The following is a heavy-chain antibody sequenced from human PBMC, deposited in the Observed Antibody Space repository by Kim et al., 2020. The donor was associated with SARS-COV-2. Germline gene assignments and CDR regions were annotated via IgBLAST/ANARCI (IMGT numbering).Heavy chain of an antibody. J-gene: IGHJ6*02. CDR3: AKSSTSGNYYYYGMDV. D-gene: IGHD2-2*01. Sequence: GGSLRLSCAASGFTFSSYGMHWVRQAPGKGLEWVAVISYDGSNKYYADSVKGRFTISRDNSKNTLYLQMNSLRAEDTAVYYCAKSSTSGNYYYYGMDVWGQGTTVTVSS. CDR2: ISYDGSNK. V-gene: IGHV3-30*18. CDR1: GFTFSSYG.